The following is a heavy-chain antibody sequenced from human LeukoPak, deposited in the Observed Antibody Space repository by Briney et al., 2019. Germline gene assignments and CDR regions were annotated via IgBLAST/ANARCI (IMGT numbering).Heavy chain of an antibody. CDR3: AHGLDYGDYFDY. D-gene: IGHD4-17*01. CDR2: IYWNDDK. V-gene: IGHV2-5*01. Sequence: SGPTLVKPTQTLTLTCTFSGFSLSTGGVGVGWIRQPPGNALEWLALIYWNDDKRYRPSLRTRLTITKDTSKNQVVLIMTNMDPVDTATYFCAHGLDYGDYFDYWGQGTLVTVSS. J-gene: IGHJ4*02. CDR1: GFSLSTGGVG.